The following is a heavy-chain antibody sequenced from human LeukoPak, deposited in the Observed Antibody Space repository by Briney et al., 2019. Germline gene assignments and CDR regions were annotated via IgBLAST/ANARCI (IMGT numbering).Heavy chain of an antibody. V-gene: IGHV3-48*03. CDR2: ISRSATTI. CDR3: ARDFGFGEFPPQFLLDY. CDR1: GFTFSSYE. J-gene: IGHJ4*02. Sequence: PGGSLRLSCAASGFTFSSYEMNWVRQAPGKGLEWVSSISRSATTIYYADSVKGRFTISRDNAKNSLYLQMNSLRAEDTAVYYCARDFGFGEFPPQFLLDYWGQGTLVTVSS. D-gene: IGHD3-10*01.